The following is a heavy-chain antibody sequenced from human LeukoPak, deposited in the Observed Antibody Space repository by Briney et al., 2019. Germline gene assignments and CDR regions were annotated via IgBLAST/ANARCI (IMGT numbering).Heavy chain of an antibody. CDR1: ESTFRTHG. CDR3: AKDDDWGRFNH. D-gene: IGHD3-16*01. Sequence: GGSLSPSCEAPESTFRTHGINWFGRAQGRGRGWVSGISPRGDITYYKDSVRGRFTISRDNFKNTVSLQLNSLRAEDTAMYYCAKDDDWGRFNHWGQGTLVTVSS. J-gene: IGHJ1*01. V-gene: IGHV3-23*01. CDR2: ISPRGDIT.